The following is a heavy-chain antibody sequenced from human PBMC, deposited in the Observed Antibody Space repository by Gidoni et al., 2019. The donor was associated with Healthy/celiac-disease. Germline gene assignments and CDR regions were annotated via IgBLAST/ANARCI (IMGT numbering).Heavy chain of an antibody. CDR1: GFTFSSYA. J-gene: IGHJ4*02. D-gene: IGHD3-10*01. CDR2: ISGSGGST. CDR3: AKYGVLGDYY. Sequence: EVQLLESGGGLVQPGRSLRLSCADSGFTFSSYAMSWVRQAPGKGLEWVSAISGSGGSTYYADSVKGRFTISRDNSKNTLYRQMNSLRAEDTAVYYCAKYGVLGDYYWGQGTLVTVSS. V-gene: IGHV3-23*01.